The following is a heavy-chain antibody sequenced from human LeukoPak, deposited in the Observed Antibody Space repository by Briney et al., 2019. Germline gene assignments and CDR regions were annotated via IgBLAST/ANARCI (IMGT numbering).Heavy chain of an antibody. CDR2: ISWNSGSI. J-gene: IGHJ4*02. CDR1: GFTFDDYA. V-gene: IGHV3-9*01. Sequence: GGSLRLSCAASGFTFDDYAMHWVRPAPGKGLEGVSCISWNSGSIVYADSVKGRFTISRDNAKNSLSLQMNSLRADDTALYYCAKDAGIAAAGTAFDYWGQGTLVTVSS. D-gene: IGHD6-13*01. CDR3: AKDAGIAAAGTAFDY.